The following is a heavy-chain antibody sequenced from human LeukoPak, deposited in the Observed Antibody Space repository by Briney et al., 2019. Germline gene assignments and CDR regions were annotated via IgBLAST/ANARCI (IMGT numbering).Heavy chain of an antibody. CDR3: AREYSSSLYYYYYMDV. J-gene: IGHJ6*03. V-gene: IGHV1-8*03. D-gene: IGHD6-6*01. CDR2: MNPNSGNT. Sequence: ASVKVSCKASGYTFTSYDINWVRQATGQGLEWMGWMNPNSGNTGYAQKFQGRVTITRNTSISTAYMELSSLRSEDTAVYYCAREYSSSLYYYYYMDVWGEGTTVTVSS. CDR1: GYTFTSYD.